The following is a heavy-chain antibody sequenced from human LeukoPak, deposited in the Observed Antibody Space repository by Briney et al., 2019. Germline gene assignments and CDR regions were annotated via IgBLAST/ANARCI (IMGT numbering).Heavy chain of an antibody. V-gene: IGHV3-48*03. J-gene: IGHJ4*02. CDR1: GFTFSSYE. Sequence: QTGGSLRLSCAASGFTFSSYEMNWVRQAPGKGLEWVSYISSSGSTIYYADSVKGRFTISRDNAKNSLYLQMNSLRAEDTAVYYCARESGSSGYYYSDYWGQGTLVTVSS. D-gene: IGHD3-22*01. CDR3: ARESGSSGYYYSDY. CDR2: ISSSGSTI.